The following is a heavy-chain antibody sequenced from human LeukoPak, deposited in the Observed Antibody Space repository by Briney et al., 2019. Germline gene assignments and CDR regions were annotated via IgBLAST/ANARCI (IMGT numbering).Heavy chain of an antibody. V-gene: IGHV1-2*02. D-gene: IGHD1-7*01. J-gene: IGHJ4*02. Sequence: ASVKVSCKASGYTFTGYYIRWVRQAPGQGLEWMGWINTNTGGTNYAQRLQGRVTMTRDTSISTAYMELSRLRSDDTAVYYCARETGTTFKYFDYWGQGTLVTVSS. CDR3: ARETGTTFKYFDY. CDR1: GYTFTGYY. CDR2: INTNTGGT.